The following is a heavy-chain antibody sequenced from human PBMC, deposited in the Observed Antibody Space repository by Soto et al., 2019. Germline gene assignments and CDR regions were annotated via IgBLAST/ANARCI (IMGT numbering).Heavy chain of an antibody. D-gene: IGHD6-19*01. CDR3: ARDLRAVADNWFDP. CDR2: IYYSGST. CDR1: GGSVSSGSYY. V-gene: IGHV4-61*01. Sequence: PSETLSLTCTVSGGSVSSGSYYWSWIRQPPGKGLEWIGYIYYSGSTNYNPSLKSRVTISVDTSKNQFSLKLSSVTAADTAVYYCARDLRAVADNWFDPWGQGTLVTVSS. J-gene: IGHJ5*02.